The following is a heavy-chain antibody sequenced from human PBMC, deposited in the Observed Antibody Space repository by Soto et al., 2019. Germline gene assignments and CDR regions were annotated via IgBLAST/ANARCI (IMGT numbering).Heavy chain of an antibody. CDR3: AREVQVHTPAFVY. CDR1: GGTFNTYA. V-gene: IGHV1-69*19. J-gene: IGHJ4*02. Sequence: QAQLVQSGAEMKKPGSSVKVSCQSSGGTFNTYAMNWVRQAPGQGHEWIGDISPMFGAANYAPKFQGRVTITADESTGTSYMQLSSLTSEVTALYFCAREVQVHTPAFVYWGQGTLVTVSS. CDR2: ISPMFGAA. D-gene: IGHD3-10*01.